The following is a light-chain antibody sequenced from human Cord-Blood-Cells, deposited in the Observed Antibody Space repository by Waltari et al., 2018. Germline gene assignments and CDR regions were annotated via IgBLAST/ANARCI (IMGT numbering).Light chain of an antibody. V-gene: IGKV1-8*01. CDR1: QGISSY. CDR2: AAS. J-gene: IGKJ1*01. CDR3: QQYYRYPWT. Sequence: AIRMTQSPSSLSASTGDRVTITCRASQGISSYLAWYQQKPGKAPKLLIYAASTLQSGVPSRFSGSGSGTDFTLTISCLQSEGFATYYCQQYYRYPWTFGQGTKVEIK.